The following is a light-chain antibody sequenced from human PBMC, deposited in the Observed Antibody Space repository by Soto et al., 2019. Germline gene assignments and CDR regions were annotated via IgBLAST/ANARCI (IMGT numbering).Light chain of an antibody. J-gene: IGKJ1*01. CDR3: RQDYNYPWT. Sequence: AIQMTQSPSSLSASVGDRVTISCRASQSIRYELGWYQQNPGKAPMLLIYAASSLQSGVPSRFRGSGSGTDCILTISSLQPEDFATYYCRQDYNYPWTFGQGTKVEIK. CDR2: AAS. CDR1: QSIRYE. V-gene: IGKV1-6*01.